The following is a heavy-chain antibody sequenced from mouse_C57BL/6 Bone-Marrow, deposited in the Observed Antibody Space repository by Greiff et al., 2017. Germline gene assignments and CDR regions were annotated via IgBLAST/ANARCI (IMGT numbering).Heavy chain of an antibody. CDR3: TIKGIYGYDGDY. J-gene: IGHJ2*01. Sequence: QVQLQQSGAELVRPGASVTLSCKASGYTFTDYEMHWVKQTPVHGLEWIGAIDPETGGTAYNQKFKGKAILTADKSSSTAYMELRSLTSEDSAVYYCTIKGIYGYDGDYWGQGTTLTVSS. D-gene: IGHD2-2*01. CDR1: GYTFTDYE. V-gene: IGHV1-15*01. CDR2: IDPETGGT.